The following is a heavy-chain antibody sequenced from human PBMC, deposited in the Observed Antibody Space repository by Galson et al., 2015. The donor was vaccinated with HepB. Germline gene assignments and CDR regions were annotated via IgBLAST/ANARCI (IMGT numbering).Heavy chain of an antibody. D-gene: IGHD3-22*01. Sequence: SVKVSCKASGGTFSSYAISWVRQAPGQGLEWMGGIIPIFGTANYAQKFRGRVTITADRSTSTAYMELSSLRSEDTAVYYCATTKYQYYYDSSGYSTFDYWGQGTLVTVSS. CDR3: ATTKYQYYYDSSGYSTFDY. J-gene: IGHJ4*02. V-gene: IGHV1-69*06. CDR2: IIPIFGTA. CDR1: GGTFSSYA.